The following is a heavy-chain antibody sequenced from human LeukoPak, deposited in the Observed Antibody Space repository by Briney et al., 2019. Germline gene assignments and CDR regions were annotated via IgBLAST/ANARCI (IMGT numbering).Heavy chain of an antibody. V-gene: IGHV4-34*01. CDR3: ARGKVDSSGYYQPHYFDY. Sequence: PSETLSLTCAVYGGSFSGYYWSWIRQPPGKGLEWIGETNHSGSTNYNPSLKSRVTISVDTSKNQFSLKLSSVTAADTAVYYCARGKVDSSGYYQPHYFDYWGQGTLVTVSS. CDR2: TNHSGST. J-gene: IGHJ4*02. D-gene: IGHD3-22*01. CDR1: GGSFSGYY.